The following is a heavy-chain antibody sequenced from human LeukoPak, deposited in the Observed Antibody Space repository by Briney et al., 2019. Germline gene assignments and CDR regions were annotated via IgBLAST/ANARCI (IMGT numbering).Heavy chain of an antibody. J-gene: IGHJ4*02. CDR1: GFSFNNYW. D-gene: IGHD2-2*02. CDR2: IKQNGSQK. Sequence: PGGSLRLSCATSGFSFNNYWMNWVRQAPGKGLEWVSNIKQNGSQKYYVDSVKGRFTISRDNAKNSLYLQMNSLRAEDTAVYYCARDSYTNPWHEEGRDFWGQGTLVTVSS. CDR3: ARDSYTNPWHEEGRDF. V-gene: IGHV3-7*01.